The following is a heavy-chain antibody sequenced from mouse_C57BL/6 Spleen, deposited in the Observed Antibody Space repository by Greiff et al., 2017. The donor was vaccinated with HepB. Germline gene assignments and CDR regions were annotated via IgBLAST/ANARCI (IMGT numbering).Heavy chain of an antibody. CDR2: IYPRSGNT. CDR1: GYTFTSYG. Sequence: VQLQQSGAELARPGASVKLSCKASGYTFTSYGISWVKQRTGQGLEWIGEIYPRSGNTYYNEKFKGKATLTADKSSSTAYMELRSLTSEDSAVYFCAPDSSGYYYFDYWGQGTTLKVSS. D-gene: IGHD3-2*02. V-gene: IGHV1-81*01. CDR3: APDSSGYYYFDY. J-gene: IGHJ2*01.